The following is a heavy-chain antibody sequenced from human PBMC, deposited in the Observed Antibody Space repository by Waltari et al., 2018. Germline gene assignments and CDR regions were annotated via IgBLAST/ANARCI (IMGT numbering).Heavy chain of an antibody. J-gene: IGHJ4*02. V-gene: IGHV1-3*01. Sequence: QVQLVQSGAEVKKPGASVKVSCKASGYNFPLSGIHWVRQAPGQSLEWMGWINPGNGNTKYSQKCQDRVTITRDTSASTAYMELSSLRSEDTAVYYCARAWRLDFDYWGQGTLVSVSS. CDR1: GYNFPLSG. CDR2: INPGNGNT. D-gene: IGHD3-22*01. CDR3: ARAWRLDFDY.